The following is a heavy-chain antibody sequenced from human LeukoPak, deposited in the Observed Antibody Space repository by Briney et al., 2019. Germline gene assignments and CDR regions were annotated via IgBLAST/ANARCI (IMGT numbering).Heavy chain of an antibody. CDR2: INSDGSST. J-gene: IGHJ6*03. V-gene: IGHV3-74*01. CDR3: ARAVVVPAAYYYYYYYMDV. D-gene: IGHD2-2*01. Sequence: PGGSLRLSCAASGFTFSSYWMHWVREAPGKGLVWVSRINSDGSSTSYADSVKGRFTISRDNAKNTLYLQMNSLRAEDTAVYYCARAVVVPAAYYYYYYYMDVWGKGTTVTISS. CDR1: GFTFSSYW.